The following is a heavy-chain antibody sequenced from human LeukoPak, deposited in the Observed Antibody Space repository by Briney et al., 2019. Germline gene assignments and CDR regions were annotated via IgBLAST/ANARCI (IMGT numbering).Heavy chain of an antibody. Sequence: GGSLRLSCAASGFTFSSYGMHWVRQAPGKGLEWVANIKQDGSEKYYVDSVKGRFTISRDNAKNSLYLQMNSLRAEDTAVYYCARDATVTVWGYWGQGTLVTVSS. CDR2: IKQDGSEK. V-gene: IGHV3-7*01. D-gene: IGHD4-11*01. CDR1: GFTFSSYG. CDR3: ARDATVTVWGY. J-gene: IGHJ4*02.